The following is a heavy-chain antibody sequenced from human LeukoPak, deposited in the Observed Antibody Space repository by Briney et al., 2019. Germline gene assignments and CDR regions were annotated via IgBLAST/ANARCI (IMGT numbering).Heavy chain of an antibody. D-gene: IGHD2-21*01. CDR3: ARDSALFFAFDI. J-gene: IGHJ3*02. CDR2: LSSSSSYI. CDR1: GFTFSSYS. V-gene: IGHV3-21*01. Sequence: GGSLRLSCAASGFTFSSYSMNWVRQAPGKGLEWVSSLSSSSSYIYYADSVKGRFTISRDNAKNSLYLQMNSLRAEDTAVYYCARDSALFFAFDIWGQGTMVTVSS.